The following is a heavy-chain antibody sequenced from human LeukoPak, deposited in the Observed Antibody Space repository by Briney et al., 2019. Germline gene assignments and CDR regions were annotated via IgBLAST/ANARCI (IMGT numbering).Heavy chain of an antibody. D-gene: IGHD3-3*01. CDR3: ARHYDLWSAYSY. CDR2: IYYTGSV. Sequence: SSETLSLTCTVYGGSIKNGYWWTWVRQSPGKGLEWIGEIYYTGSVNYNLSLGSRVTISRDTSKSQFSLMLRSVTAADTAVYYCARHYDLWSAYSYWGQGLLVTVSP. V-gene: IGHV4-4*02. CDR1: GGSIKNGYW. J-gene: IGHJ4*02.